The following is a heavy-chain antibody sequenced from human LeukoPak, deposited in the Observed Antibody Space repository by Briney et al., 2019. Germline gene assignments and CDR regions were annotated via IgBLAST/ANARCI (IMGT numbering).Heavy chain of an antibody. J-gene: IGHJ6*02. CDR3: ARWLRGMADEDGVDV. V-gene: IGHV4-59*01. CDR2: IYYSGST. CDR1: GGSISSYY. D-gene: IGHD6-13*01. Sequence: SETLSLTCTVSGGSISSYYWSWIRQPPGKGLEWIGYIYYSGSTNYNPSLKSRVTISLDTSKNQFSLKLSSVTAADTAVYYCARWLRGMADEDGVDVWGQGTTVTVSS.